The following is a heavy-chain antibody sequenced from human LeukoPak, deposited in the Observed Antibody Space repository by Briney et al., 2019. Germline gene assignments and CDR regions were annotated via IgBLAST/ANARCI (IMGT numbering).Heavy chain of an antibody. CDR1: EYSFTGYY. J-gene: IGHJ4*02. CDR2: INPNSGGT. Sequence: ASVKVSCKASEYSFTGYYIHWVRQAPGQGLEWLGWINPNSGGTNFAQKFQGRVTMTRDTSISTAYIELTNLRSDDTAVYFCARCLSFHGGAGYFDYWGQGTLVTVSS. D-gene: IGHD4-23*01. V-gene: IGHV1-2*02. CDR3: ARCLSFHGGAGYFDY.